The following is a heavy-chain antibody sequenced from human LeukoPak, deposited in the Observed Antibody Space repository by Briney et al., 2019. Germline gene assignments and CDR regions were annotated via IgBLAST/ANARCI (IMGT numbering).Heavy chain of an antibody. CDR2: ISAYNGNT. V-gene: IGHV1-18*01. D-gene: IGHD6-13*01. CDR3: ARAYSSSWYTRVYYYYGMDV. Sequence: GASVKVSCKASGYTFTSYGISWVRQAPGQGLEWMGWISAYNGNTNYAQKLQGRVTMTTDTSTSTAYMELRSLRSDDTAVYYCARAYSSSWYTRVYYYYGMDVWGQGTTVTVSS. CDR1: GYTFTSYG. J-gene: IGHJ6*02.